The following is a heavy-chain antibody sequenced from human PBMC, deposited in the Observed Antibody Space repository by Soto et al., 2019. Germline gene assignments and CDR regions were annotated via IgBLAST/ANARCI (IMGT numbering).Heavy chain of an antibody. CDR3: AGDHGEYDIPSTIWSLDL. CDR1: GFTFSDYY. Sequence: QVQLVESGGGLVKPGGSRRLSCAASGFTFSDYYMSWIRQAPGKGLEWVSYISSSGSTIYYADSVKGRFTISRDNAKNSQYLQMNSLIAEDTAVYYCAGDHGEYDIPSTIWSLDLWGRGTLVTVSS. V-gene: IGHV3-11*01. J-gene: IGHJ2*01. D-gene: IGHD2-8*01. CDR2: ISSSGSTI.